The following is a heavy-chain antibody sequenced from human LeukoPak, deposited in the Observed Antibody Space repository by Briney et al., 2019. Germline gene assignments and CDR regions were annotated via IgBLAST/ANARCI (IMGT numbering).Heavy chain of an antibody. D-gene: IGHD2-15*01. Sequence: PSETLSLTCTGSGGSISSYYWSWIRQPPGKGLEWIGYIYYSGSTSYNPSLKSRVTISVDTSKNQFSLKLSSVTAADTAVYYCARTRSDPSGPPGRPRFFDYWGQGTLVTVSS. V-gene: IGHV4-59*08. CDR2: IYYSGST. CDR3: ARTRSDPSGPPGRPRFFDY. CDR1: GGSISSYY. J-gene: IGHJ4*02.